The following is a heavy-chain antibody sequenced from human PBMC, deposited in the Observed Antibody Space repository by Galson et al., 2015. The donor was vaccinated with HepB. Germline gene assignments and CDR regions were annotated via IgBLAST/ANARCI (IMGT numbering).Heavy chain of an antibody. J-gene: IGHJ2*01. D-gene: IGHD3-10*01. CDR2: INPNSGGT. V-gene: IGHV1-2*04. Sequence: SVKVSCKASGYTFTGYYMHWVRQAPGQGLEWMGWINPNSGGTNYAQKFQGWVTMTRDTSISTAYMELSRLRSDDTAVYYCARGGSGSGSFYWYFDLWGRGTLVTVSS. CDR1: GYTFTGYY. CDR3: ARGGSGSGSFYWYFDL.